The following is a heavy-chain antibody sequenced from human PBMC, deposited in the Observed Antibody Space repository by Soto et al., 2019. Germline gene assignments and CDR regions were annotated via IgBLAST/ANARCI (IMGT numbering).Heavy chain of an antibody. Sequence: QVQLVESGGGVVQPGRSLRLSCAASGFTFSSYGMHWVRQAPGKGLEWVAVISYDGSNKYYADSVKGRFTISRDNSKNTLYLQMNSLRAEDTAVYYCAKDGCSSTSCSHFDYWGQGTLVTVSS. J-gene: IGHJ4*02. CDR1: GFTFSSYG. CDR2: ISYDGSNK. D-gene: IGHD2-2*01. CDR3: AKDGCSSTSCSHFDY. V-gene: IGHV3-30*18.